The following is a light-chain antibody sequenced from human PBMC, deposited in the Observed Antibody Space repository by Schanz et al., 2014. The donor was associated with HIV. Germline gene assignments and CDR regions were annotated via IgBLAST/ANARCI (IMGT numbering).Light chain of an antibody. CDR3: SSYGGNNNLV. Sequence: QSALIQPPSVSGSPGQSVTISCTGTSSDVGSYDYVSWYQQHPGKAPKLIIFDVSERPSAVPDRFSGSKSGNTASLTVSGLQPEDEADYYCSSYGGNNNLVFGGGTKLTVL. J-gene: IGLJ2*01. CDR1: SSDVGSYDY. V-gene: IGLV2-8*01. CDR2: DVS.